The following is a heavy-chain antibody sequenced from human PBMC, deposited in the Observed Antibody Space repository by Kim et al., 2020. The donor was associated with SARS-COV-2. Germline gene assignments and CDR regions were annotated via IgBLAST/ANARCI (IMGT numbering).Heavy chain of an antibody. CDR1: GGSVSSGSYY. D-gene: IGHD3-9*01. CDR2: IYYSGST. V-gene: IGHV4-61*01. Sequence: SETLSLTCTVSGGSVSSGSYYWSWIRQPPGKGLEWIGYIYYSGSTNYNPSLKSRVTISVDTSKNQFSLKLSSVTAADTAVYYCAREGPLYYDILTGYYNAKYYFDYWGQGTLVTVSS. J-gene: IGHJ4*02. CDR3: AREGPLYYDILTGYYNAKYYFDY.